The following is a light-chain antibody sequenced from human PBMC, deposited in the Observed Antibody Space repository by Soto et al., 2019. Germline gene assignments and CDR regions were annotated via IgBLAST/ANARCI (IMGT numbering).Light chain of an antibody. J-gene: IGLJ2*01. CDR2: EVS. CDR3: SSYAGSNNLAV. V-gene: IGLV2-8*01. Sequence: QSVLTQPLSASGSPGQSVTISCTGTSSDVGGYNYVSWYQQHPGKAPKLMISEVSKRPSGVPDRFSGSKSGNTASLTVSGLQAEDEADYYCSSYAGSNNLAVFGGGTKLTVL. CDR1: SSDVGGYNY.